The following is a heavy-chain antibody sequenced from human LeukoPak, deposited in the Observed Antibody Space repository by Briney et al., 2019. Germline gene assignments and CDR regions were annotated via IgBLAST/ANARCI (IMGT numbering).Heavy chain of an antibody. CDR2: IYYSGTT. Sequence: SETLSLTCTVSGRSMTSHYWSWIRQPPGKGLEWIGYIYYSGTTIYNPSLNSRVTISIDTSKNEFSLKLRSVTAADTAVYYCARETLEGGWYHDYWGQGTLVTVSS. CDR3: ARETLEGGWYHDY. J-gene: IGHJ4*02. V-gene: IGHV4-59*11. D-gene: IGHD6-19*01. CDR1: GRSMTSHY.